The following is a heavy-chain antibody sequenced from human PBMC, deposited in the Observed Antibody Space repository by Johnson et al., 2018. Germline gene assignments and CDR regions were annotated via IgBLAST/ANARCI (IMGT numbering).Heavy chain of an antibody. Sequence: QVQLVESGAEVKKPGSSVKVSCKASGGNFSNYAISWVRQAPGQGLEWMGGIIPIFGTANYAQKFQGRVTITADESTSTAYMELSSLGSEDTAGYYCARKVVAATFDALDIWGQGTMVTVSS. CDR3: ARKVVAATFDALDI. CDR1: GGNFSNYA. V-gene: IGHV1-69*01. D-gene: IGHD2-15*01. CDR2: IIPIFGTA. J-gene: IGHJ3*02.